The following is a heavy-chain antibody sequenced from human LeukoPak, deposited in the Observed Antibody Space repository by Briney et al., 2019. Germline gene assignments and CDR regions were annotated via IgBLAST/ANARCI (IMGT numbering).Heavy chain of an antibody. J-gene: IGHJ3*02. CDR2: IYYSGST. CDR3: ARERIVGARRAFDI. CDR1: GGSISSGDYY. V-gene: IGHV4-30-4*08. Sequence: PSETLSLTCTVSGGSISSGDYYWSWIRQPPGKGLEWIGYIYYSGSTYYNPSLKSRVTISVDTSKNQFSLKLSSVTAADTAVYYCARERIVGARRAFDIWGQGTMVTVSS. D-gene: IGHD1-26*01.